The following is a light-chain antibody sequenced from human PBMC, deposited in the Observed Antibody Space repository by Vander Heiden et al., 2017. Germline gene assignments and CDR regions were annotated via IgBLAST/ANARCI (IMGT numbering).Light chain of an antibody. Sequence: DIQMTQSPSSLSASVGDRVTITCQASQDISDYLNWYQQKPGKAPKLLIYDASNLETGVPSRFSGSGSETDFTFTITSLQPEDIATYYCQQYGNLPTFGPGTKVDIK. CDR3: QQYGNLPT. J-gene: IGKJ3*01. CDR1: QDISDY. V-gene: IGKV1-33*01. CDR2: DAS.